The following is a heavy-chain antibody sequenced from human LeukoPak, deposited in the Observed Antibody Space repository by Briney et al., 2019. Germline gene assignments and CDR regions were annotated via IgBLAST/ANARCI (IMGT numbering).Heavy chain of an antibody. CDR3: AREFRYSYGSYYFDY. CDR1: GGSISSYY. V-gene: IGHV4-59*01. J-gene: IGHJ4*02. D-gene: IGHD5-18*01. Sequence: SETLSLTCTVSGGSISSYYWSWIRQPPGKGLERIWYIYYSGSTNYNPSLKSRVTISVDTSKNQFSLKLSSVTAADTAVYYCAREFRYSYGSYYFDYWGQGTLVTVSS. CDR2: IYYSGST.